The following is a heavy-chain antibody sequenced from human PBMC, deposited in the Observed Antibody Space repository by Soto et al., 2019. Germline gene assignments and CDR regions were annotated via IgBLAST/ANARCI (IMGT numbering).Heavy chain of an antibody. CDR1: GFTFSSYG. D-gene: IGHD4-17*01. CDR3: ARDPHYDYYYYGMDV. J-gene: IGHJ6*02. CDR2: IWYDGSNK. Sequence: QVQLVESGGGVVQPGRSLRLSCAASGFTFSSYGMHWVRQAPGKGLEWVAVIWYDGSNKYYADSVKGRFTISRDNSKNTLYLQMNSLRAEDTAVYYCARDPHYDYYYYGMDVWGQGTTVTVSS. V-gene: IGHV3-33*01.